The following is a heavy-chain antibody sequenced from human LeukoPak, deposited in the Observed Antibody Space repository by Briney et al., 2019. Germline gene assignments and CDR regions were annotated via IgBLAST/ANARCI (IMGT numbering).Heavy chain of an antibody. Sequence: SETLSLTCTLPVGSLSSYYWSWFPQPPEKGLECIGYIDFSGSTQLHPSLERRVTLPVDTSTNPISLNLKSMTAEHTAMHYSARTFGITDYNRLDPRGQGTLVAVSS. CDR2: IDFSGST. D-gene: IGHD1-14*01. J-gene: IGHJ5*02. CDR3: ARTFGITDYNRLDP. CDR1: VGSLSSYY. V-gene: IGHV4-59*01.